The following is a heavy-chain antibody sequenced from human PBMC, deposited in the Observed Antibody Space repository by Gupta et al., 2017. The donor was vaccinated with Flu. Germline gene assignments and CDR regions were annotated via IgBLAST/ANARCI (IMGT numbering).Heavy chain of an antibody. J-gene: IGHJ2*01. D-gene: IGHD2-15*01. V-gene: IGHV3-15*01. CDR1: GFRCNVAG. CDR2: RKSETHGGRT. Sequence: RVSCVGSGFRCNVAGVSGVRQATGKGLECVASRKSETHGGRTEYTAPGQGRLIISREESKRTVSLQINSLTTDDIAVYSCTTGGRDWGRGTQVTVSS. CDR3: TTGGRD.